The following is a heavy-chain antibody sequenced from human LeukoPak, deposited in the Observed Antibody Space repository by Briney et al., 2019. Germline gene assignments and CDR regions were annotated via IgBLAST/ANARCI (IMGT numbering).Heavy chain of an antibody. J-gene: IGHJ4*02. CDR1: GFTSGNHW. CDR3: GRAYGAGSCDY. Sequence: GGSLRLSCAASGFTSGNHWMSWVRQAPGKGLEWEANINQDGSEKYYVDSVKGRFTISRDNAKNSLYLQMNSLRAEDTAVYYCGRAYGAGSCDYWGQGTLVTVSS. CDR2: INQDGSEK. V-gene: IGHV3-7*01. D-gene: IGHD3-10*01.